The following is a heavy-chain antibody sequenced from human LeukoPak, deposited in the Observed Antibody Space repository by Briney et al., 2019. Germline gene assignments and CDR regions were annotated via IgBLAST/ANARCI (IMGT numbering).Heavy chain of an antibody. J-gene: IGHJ5*02. V-gene: IGHV3-23*01. CDR1: GFIFNNHG. D-gene: IGHD3-22*01. CDR2: ISNDGGGT. CDR3: AKGSSGYFADL. Sequence: GESLRLSCAASGFIFNNHGLIWDRQAPGKGLEWVSAISNDGGGTQYADFVEGRFTISRDNSKNTLFLQMSSLRAEDTALYYCAKGSSGYFADLWGQGTLVTVSS.